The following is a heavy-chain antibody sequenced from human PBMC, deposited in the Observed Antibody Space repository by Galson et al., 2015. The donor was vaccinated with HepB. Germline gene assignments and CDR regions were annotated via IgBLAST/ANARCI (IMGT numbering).Heavy chain of an antibody. V-gene: IGHV1-18*01. J-gene: IGHJ5*01. CDR3: ALSTISPLVGDS. Sequence: SVKVSCKASDYSITNYGLNWVRQAPGEGLEWMGWISLNNGNTNYAQRLQGRVAMTRDTSTNTAYMDLRSLSPDDTALYYCALSTISPLVGDSWGQGTLVTVSS. CDR1: DYSITNYG. D-gene: IGHD3-3*01. CDR2: ISLNNGNT.